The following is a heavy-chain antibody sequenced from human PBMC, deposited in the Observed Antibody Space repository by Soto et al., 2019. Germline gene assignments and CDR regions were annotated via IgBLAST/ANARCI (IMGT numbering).Heavy chain of an antibody. Sequence: SETLSLTCAVYGGSFSGYYWSWIRQPPGKGLEWIGEINHSGSTNYNPSLKSRVTISVDTSKNQFSLKLNSVTAADTVVYYCARDMGYGGNGLDYWGQGSLVTVSS. V-gene: IGHV4-34*01. J-gene: IGHJ4*02. D-gene: IGHD4-17*01. CDR2: INHSGST. CDR1: GGSFSGYY. CDR3: ARDMGYGGNGLDY.